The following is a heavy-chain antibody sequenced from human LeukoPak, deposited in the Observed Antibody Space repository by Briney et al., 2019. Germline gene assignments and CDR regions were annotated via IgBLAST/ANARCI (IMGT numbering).Heavy chain of an antibody. CDR1: GFTFSSYA. D-gene: IGHD3-3*01. J-gene: IGHJ3*02. Sequence: GGSLRLSCAASGFTFSSYAMSWVRQAPGKGLEWVSAISGSGGSTYYADSVKGRFTISRDNSKNMLYLQMNSLRAEDTAVYHCAKEKYDFWSGYPDAFDIWGQGTMVTVSS. CDR2: ISGSGGST. CDR3: AKEKYDFWSGYPDAFDI. V-gene: IGHV3-23*01.